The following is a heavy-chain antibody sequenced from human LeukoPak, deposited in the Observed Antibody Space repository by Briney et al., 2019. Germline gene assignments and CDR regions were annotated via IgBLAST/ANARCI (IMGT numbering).Heavy chain of an antibody. CDR2: ISSSGDYT. CDR1: GFPFSGFY. J-gene: IGHJ4*02. Sequence: PGGSLRLSCAASGFPFSGFYMTWIRQAPGKGPEWLSDISSSGDYTDYADSVKGRFTISRDNTKNSLYLQMTSLRAEDTAVYYCARAAVTLELPSEHYYFDYWGQGVLVTVSS. V-gene: IGHV3-11*06. D-gene: IGHD6-19*01. CDR3: ARAAVTLELPSEHYYFDY.